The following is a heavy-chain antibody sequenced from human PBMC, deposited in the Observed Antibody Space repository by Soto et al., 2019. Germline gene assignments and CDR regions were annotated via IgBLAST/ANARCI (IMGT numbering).Heavy chain of an antibody. V-gene: IGHV3-66*01. CDR3: ARGDGDYGRRLDP. CDR1: GFTVSTNY. J-gene: IGHJ5*02. CDR2: IYDGGST. Sequence: EVQLVESGGGLVQPGGSLRISCVASGFTVSTNYVSWVRQAPGKGLEWVSIIYDGGSTYYADSVKGRFTISRDNSKNTVYLQMNSLRGVDTAEYYCARGDGDYGRRLDPWGQGTLVTVSS. D-gene: IGHD4-17*01.